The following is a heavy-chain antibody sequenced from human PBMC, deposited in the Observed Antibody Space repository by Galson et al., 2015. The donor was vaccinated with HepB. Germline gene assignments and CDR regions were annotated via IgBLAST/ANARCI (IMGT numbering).Heavy chain of an antibody. J-gene: IGHJ5*02. Sequence: SLRLSCAASGFTFSNTWMSWVRQAPGRGLEWVGHIKSKTDGGTTYYAAPVKGRFTISRDDSKDTLYLQMNSLKTDDTAVYYCTTDVYFSSYWSWIDPWGQGTLVTVSS. CDR1: GFTFSNTW. D-gene: IGHD6-19*01. CDR2: IKSKTDGGTT. V-gene: IGHV3-15*01. CDR3: TTDVYFSSYWSWIDP.